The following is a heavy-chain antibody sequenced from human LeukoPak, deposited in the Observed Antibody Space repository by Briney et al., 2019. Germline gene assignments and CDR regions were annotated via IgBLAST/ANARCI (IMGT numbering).Heavy chain of an antibody. V-gene: IGHV3-23*01. CDR2: IRGSGGST. D-gene: IGHD6-13*01. CDR3: ATSTAAAGTD. CDR1: GFTFSSYA. Sequence: QPGGSLRLSCAASGFTFSSYAMSWVRQAPGKGLEWVSAIRGSGGSTYYADSVKGRFTISRDNSKNMLYLQMNSLRAEDTAIYYCATSTAAAGTDWGQGTLVTVSS. J-gene: IGHJ4*02.